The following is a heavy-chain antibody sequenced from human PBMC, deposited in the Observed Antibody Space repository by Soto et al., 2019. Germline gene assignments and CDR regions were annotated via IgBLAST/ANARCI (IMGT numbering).Heavy chain of an antibody. Sequence: QVQLVESGVGVVQPGRSLRLSCAASGFTFSGYAGHWVRQAPGKGLEWVAVISHEGGSKYYVDSVKGRFTISRDNSKNTLYLQMTSLRAEDTALYYCARETLTGISSTNSYGMDLWGQGTTVTVSS. CDR3: ARETLTGISSTNSYGMDL. CDR1: GFTFSGYA. D-gene: IGHD2-2*01. J-gene: IGHJ6*02. V-gene: IGHV3-30-3*01. CDR2: ISHEGGSK.